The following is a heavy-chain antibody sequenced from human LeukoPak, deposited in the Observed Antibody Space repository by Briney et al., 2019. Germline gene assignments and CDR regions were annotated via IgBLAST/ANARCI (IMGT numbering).Heavy chain of an antibody. D-gene: IGHD2-21*01. CDR1: GFTFSDYW. Sequence: PGGSLRLSCVASGFTFSDYWMHWVRQVPEKGLEWVARINRDGTTRSCADSVWGRFTISRDNAQNTVYLQMNSLKVDDTAVNFCARDFVVVSTPGDNFDYWGQGTLVTVSS. J-gene: IGHJ4*02. V-gene: IGHV3-74*01. CDR2: INRDGTTR. CDR3: ARDFVVVSTPGDNFDY.